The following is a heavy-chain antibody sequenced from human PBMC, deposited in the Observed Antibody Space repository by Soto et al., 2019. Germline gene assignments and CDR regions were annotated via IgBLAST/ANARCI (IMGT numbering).Heavy chain of an antibody. Sequence: ASETLSLTCAVYGGSFSGYYWSWIRQPPGKGLEWIGEINHSGSTNYNPSLKSRVTISVDTSKNQFSLKLSSVTAADTAVYYCARGAEQLVPPHYYYYCMDVWGKGTTVTVSS. V-gene: IGHV4-34*01. CDR1: GGSFSGYY. D-gene: IGHD6-6*01. CDR3: ARGAEQLVPPHYYYYCMDV. CDR2: INHSGST. J-gene: IGHJ6*03.